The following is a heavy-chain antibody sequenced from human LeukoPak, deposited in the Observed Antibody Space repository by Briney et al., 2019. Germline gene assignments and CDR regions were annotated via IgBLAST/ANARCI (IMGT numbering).Heavy chain of an antibody. V-gene: IGHV4-39*01. CDR3: ARLRDYYSYYMDV. J-gene: IGHJ6*03. Sequence: SGTLSLTCTVSGGSISTSGYFWGWIRQPPARGLEWIGTVYYTGSTDYNSSLKSRVTISVDTSKNQFSLRLSSVTAADTAVYYCARLRDYYSYYMDVWGKGTTVTVSS. CDR1: GGSISTSGYF. CDR2: VYYTGST.